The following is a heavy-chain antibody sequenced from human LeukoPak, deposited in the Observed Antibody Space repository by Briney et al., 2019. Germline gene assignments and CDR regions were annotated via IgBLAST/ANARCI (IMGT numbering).Heavy chain of an antibody. CDR2: IGATGGIT. Sequence: GGSLRLSCATSGFSFNNFAMNWVRQAPGKGLEWVSAIGATGGITYYADSVRGRFTISRDNAKNTLYLQMNSLRAEDTALYYCAQDRGLKSGTTAWGQGTLVTVSS. D-gene: IGHD1-1*01. V-gene: IGHV3-23*01. CDR1: GFSFNNFA. CDR3: AQDRGLKSGTTA. J-gene: IGHJ5*02.